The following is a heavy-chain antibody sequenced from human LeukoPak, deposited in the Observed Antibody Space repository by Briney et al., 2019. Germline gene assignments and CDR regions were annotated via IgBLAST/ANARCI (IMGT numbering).Heavy chain of an antibody. CDR1: GGSISSGSYY. D-gene: IGHD3-3*01. CDR3: ARANYDFWSGYQNWFDP. CDR2: IYTSGST. Sequence: PSQTLSLTCTVSGGSISSGSYYWSWIRQPAGKGLEWIGRIYTSGSTNYNPSLKSRVTISVDTSKNQFSLKLSSVTAADTAVYYCARANYDFWSGYQNWFDPWGQGTLVTVSS. J-gene: IGHJ5*02. V-gene: IGHV4-61*02.